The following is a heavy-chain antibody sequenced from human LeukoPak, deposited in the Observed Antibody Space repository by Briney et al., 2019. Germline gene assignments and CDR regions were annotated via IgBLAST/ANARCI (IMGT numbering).Heavy chain of an antibody. CDR1: GDSVSSNTAA. V-gene: IGHV6-1*01. D-gene: IGHD7-27*01. CDR3: ARDLNTGLDY. Sequence: SQTLSLTCAISGDSVSSNTAARNWIRQSPSRGLEWLGRTYYRSKWYNDYALSVKSRITINPDTSKNQFSLHLNSVTPEDTALYHCARDLNTGLDYWGQGTLVTVSS. J-gene: IGHJ4*02. CDR2: TYYRSKWYN.